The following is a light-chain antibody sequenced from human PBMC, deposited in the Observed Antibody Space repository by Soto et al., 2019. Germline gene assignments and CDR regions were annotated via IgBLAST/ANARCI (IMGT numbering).Light chain of an antibody. CDR3: QQYNYYWT. V-gene: IGKV1-5*03. CDR1: QSVSNW. Sequence: DIQMTQSPSTLSASVGDRVTISCRASQSVSNWLAWYQQKPGKAPKLLIYKASSLESGVPSRFSGNGSGTEFTLTISSLQPDDFATYYCQQYNYYWTFGQGTKVEIK. CDR2: KAS. J-gene: IGKJ1*01.